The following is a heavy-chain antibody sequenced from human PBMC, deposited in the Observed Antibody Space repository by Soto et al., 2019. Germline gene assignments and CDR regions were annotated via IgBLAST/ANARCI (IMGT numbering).Heavy chain of an antibody. CDR2: INPNSGGT. CDR1: GYTFTGYF. D-gene: IGHD3-22*01. V-gene: IGHV1-2*04. J-gene: IGHJ4*02. Sequence: QVQLVQSGAEVKKPGASVKVSCKASGYTFTGYFMHWVRQAPGQGLEWMGWINPNSGGTNYAQKFQGWVTMTRDTSISTAEMEQSRLRSDDTAVYYCARVASNYYDSSGYYFDYWGQGTLVTVTS. CDR3: ARVASNYYDSSGYYFDY.